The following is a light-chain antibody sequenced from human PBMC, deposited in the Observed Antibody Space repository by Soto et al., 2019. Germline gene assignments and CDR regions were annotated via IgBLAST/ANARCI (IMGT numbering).Light chain of an antibody. CDR1: QSVSSSY. CDR2: GAS. J-gene: IGKJ5*01. CDR3: QQYGSSSIT. V-gene: IGKV3-20*01. Sequence: IVLTQSPGTLSLSPGERATLSCRASQSVSSSYLAWYQQKPGQAPRLLIYGASSRATGIPDRFSGSGSGTDFTLTIGRLEPEDFAVYYCQQYGSSSITFGQGTRLEIK.